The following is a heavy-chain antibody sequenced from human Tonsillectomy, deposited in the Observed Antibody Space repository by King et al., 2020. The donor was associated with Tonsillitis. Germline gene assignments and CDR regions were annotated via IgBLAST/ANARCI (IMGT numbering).Heavy chain of an antibody. CDR3: ARGVSFSGY. D-gene: IGHD2-8*01. J-gene: IGHJ4*02. CDR2: MSYSGTT. Sequence: QLQESGPGLVKPSETLSLTCTVSGGPVNGYYWTWIRQPPGNGLEWIGYMSYSGTTNYNPSLKSRVTISADTSKNQFSLKLNSVTAADTAVYYCARGVSFSGYWGQRTLVTVSS. V-gene: IGHV4-59*02. CDR1: GGPVNGYY.